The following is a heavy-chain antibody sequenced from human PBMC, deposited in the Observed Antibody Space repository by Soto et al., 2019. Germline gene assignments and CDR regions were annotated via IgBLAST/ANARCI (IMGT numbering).Heavy chain of an antibody. V-gene: IGHV4-31*03. Sequence: SETLSLTCSVSGDSISRIDYYWTWIRQHPEKGLEWIGSIHFRGNTYYSPSLESRLTISVDTSKNQFSLKLTSVTAADTAVYYCAREGGSYDSGGYLIRGAFDIWGQGTMVTVSS. D-gene: IGHD3-22*01. CDR3: AREGGSYDSGGYLIRGAFDI. J-gene: IGHJ3*02. CDR2: IHFRGNT. CDR1: GDSISRIDYY.